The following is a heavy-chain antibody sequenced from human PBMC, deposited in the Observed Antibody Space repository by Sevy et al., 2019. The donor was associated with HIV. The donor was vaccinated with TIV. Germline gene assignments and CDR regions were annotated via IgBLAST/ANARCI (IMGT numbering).Heavy chain of an antibody. V-gene: IGHV3-33*01. CDR3: ARESLAVAGIGYYFNY. D-gene: IGHD6-19*01. J-gene: IGHJ4*02. Sequence: SCTASGFSISGYGMHWVRQVPGKGLEWVAIIWYDGTNKDYTDSVKGRFTITRDNSKNTLYLQMNSLRVEDTAVYYCARESLAVAGIGYYFNYWGQGTLVTVSS. CDR2: IWYDGTNK. CDR1: GFSISGYG.